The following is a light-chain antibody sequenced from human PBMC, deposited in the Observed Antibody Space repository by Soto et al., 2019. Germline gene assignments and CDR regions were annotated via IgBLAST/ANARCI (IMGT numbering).Light chain of an antibody. Sequence: QSALTQPASVSGSPGQSITISCSGTPSDIGAYNYVSWYQHLPGKAPKVIIYDVTNRPSGVSSSFSGSKSGTTASLTISGLQAEDEANYYCGPYTLSSTLMIFGGGTKLTVL. CDR1: PSDIGAYNY. J-gene: IGLJ2*01. CDR3: GPYTLSSTLMI. CDR2: DVT. V-gene: IGLV2-14*03.